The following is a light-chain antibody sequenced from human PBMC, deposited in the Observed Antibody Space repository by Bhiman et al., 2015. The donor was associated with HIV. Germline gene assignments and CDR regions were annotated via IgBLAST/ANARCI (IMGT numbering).Light chain of an antibody. Sequence: QSALTQPASVSGSPGQSITISCSGTNSDVGGYDSVSWYQHYPGKAPKLMIYDVTKRPSGVSNRFSGSKSGNTASLTISGLQAEDEADYYCCSYAGSSTYVFGTGTRVTVL. CDR3: CSYAGSSTYV. V-gene: IGLV2-23*02. J-gene: IGLJ1*01. CDR2: DVT. CDR1: NSDVGGYDS.